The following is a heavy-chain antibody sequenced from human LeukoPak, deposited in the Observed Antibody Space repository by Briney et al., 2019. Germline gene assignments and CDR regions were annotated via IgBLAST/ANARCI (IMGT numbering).Heavy chain of an antibody. CDR3: AREPVGATGPTFFDY. Sequence: PSETLSLTCAVYGGSFSGYYWSWIRQHPGKGLEWIGYIYYSGSTYYNPSLKSRVTISVDTSKNQFSLKLSSVTAADTAVYYCAREPVGATGPTFFDYWGQGTLVTVSS. CDR1: GGSFSGYY. CDR2: IYYSGST. D-gene: IGHD1-26*01. V-gene: IGHV4-31*11. J-gene: IGHJ4*02.